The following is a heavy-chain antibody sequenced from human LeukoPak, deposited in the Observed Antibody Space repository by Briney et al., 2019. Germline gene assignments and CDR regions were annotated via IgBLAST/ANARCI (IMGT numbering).Heavy chain of an antibody. CDR3: ARVIPSRSAFYYYYGMDV. J-gene: IGHJ6*02. D-gene: IGHD6-13*01. Sequence: ASVKVSCKASGGTFSSYAISWVRQAPGQGLEWMGRIIPILGIANYAQKFQGRVTITADKSTSTAYMELSSLRSEDTAVYYCARVIPSRSAFYYYYGMDVWGQGTTVTVSS. CDR1: GGTFSSYA. V-gene: IGHV1-69*04. CDR2: IIPILGIA.